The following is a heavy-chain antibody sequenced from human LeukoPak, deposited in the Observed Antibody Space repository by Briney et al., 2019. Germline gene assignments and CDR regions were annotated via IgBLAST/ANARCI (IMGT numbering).Heavy chain of an antibody. V-gene: IGHV3-33*01. CDR3: ARGTAMEIYFYGMDV. D-gene: IGHD2-21*02. J-gene: IGHJ6*02. CDR2: IWYDGSNK. CDR1: GFTFSSYG. Sequence: GGSLRLSCAASGFTFSSYGMHWVRQAPGKGLEWVAVIWYDGSNKYYADSVKGRFTISRDNSKNTLYLQMNSLRAEDTAVYYCARGTAMEIYFYGMDVWGQGTTVTVFS.